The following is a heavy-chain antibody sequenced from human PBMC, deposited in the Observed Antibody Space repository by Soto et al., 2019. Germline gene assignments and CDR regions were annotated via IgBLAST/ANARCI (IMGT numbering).Heavy chain of an antibody. D-gene: IGHD1-26*01. CDR3: AKDGQVGATRERAHYYYGMDV. J-gene: IGHJ6*02. CDR1: GFTFSSYA. Sequence: PGGSLRLSCAASGFTFSSYAMSWVRQAPGKGLEWVSAISGSGGSTYYADSVKGRFTISRDNSKNTLYLQMNSLRAEDTAVYYCAKDGQVGATRERAHYYYGMDVWRQGTTVTVSS. CDR2: ISGSGGST. V-gene: IGHV3-23*01.